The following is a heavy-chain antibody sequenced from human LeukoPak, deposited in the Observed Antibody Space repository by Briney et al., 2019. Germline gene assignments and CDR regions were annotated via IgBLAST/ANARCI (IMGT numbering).Heavy chain of an antibody. CDR2: ISGSGGST. CDR3: AKAHTVTDAFDI. V-gene: IGHV3-23*01. CDR1: GFTFSSYA. Sequence: GGSLRLSCAASGFTFSSYAMSWVRQAPGKGLEWVSAISGSGGSTYYADSVKGRFTISRDNSKNTLHLHMNSLRAEDTAVYYCAKAHTVTDAFDIWGQGTMVTVSS. D-gene: IGHD4-17*01. J-gene: IGHJ3*02.